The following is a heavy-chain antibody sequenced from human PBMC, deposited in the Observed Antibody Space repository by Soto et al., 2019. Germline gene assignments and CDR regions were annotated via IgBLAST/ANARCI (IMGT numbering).Heavy chain of an antibody. CDR3: ARQLIQVATINYYYYYGMDV. J-gene: IGHJ6*02. Sequence: PGESLKISCKGSGYSFTSYWISWVRQMPGKGLEWMGRIDPSDSYTNYSPSFQGHVTISADKSISTAYPQWSSLKASDTAMYYCARQLIQVATINYYYYYGMDVWGQGTTVTVSS. CDR1: GYSFTSYW. CDR2: IDPSDSYT. D-gene: IGHD5-12*01. V-gene: IGHV5-10-1*01.